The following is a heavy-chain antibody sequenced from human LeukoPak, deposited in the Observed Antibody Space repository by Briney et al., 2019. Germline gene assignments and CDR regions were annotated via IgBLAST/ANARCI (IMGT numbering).Heavy chain of an antibody. CDR2: INQDGSDK. CDR1: GVTFSIHW. J-gene: IGHJ4*02. Sequence: PGGSLRLSCAASGVTFSIHWMNWVRQAPGKGLECVANINQDGSDKYVDSVKGRFTISRDNTKNSLYLQMNSLRAEDTAVYYCVGGDYWGQGTLVTVSS. CDR3: VGGDY. V-gene: IGHV3-7*01.